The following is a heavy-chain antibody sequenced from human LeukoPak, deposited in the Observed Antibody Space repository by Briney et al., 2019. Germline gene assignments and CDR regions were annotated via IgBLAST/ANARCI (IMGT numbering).Heavy chain of an antibody. CDR2: IYYSGST. J-gene: IGHJ4*02. V-gene: IGHV4-59*11. D-gene: IGHD5-24*01. CDR1: GGSISSHY. Sequence: SETLSLTCTVSGGSISSHYWSWIRQPPGKGLEWMGYIYYSGSTNYNPSLKSRVTISVDTSKNQFSLKLSSVTAAGTAVYYCARATMALYYFDYWGQGTLVTVSS. CDR3: ARATMALYYFDY.